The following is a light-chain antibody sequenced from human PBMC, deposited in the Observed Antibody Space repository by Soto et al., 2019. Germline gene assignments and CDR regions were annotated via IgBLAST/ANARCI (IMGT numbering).Light chain of an antibody. CDR1: SGSIASSY. CDR2: EGD. CDR3: QSYDSDTVI. V-gene: IGLV6-57*01. Sequence: NFMLTQPHSMSESPGKTVNISCTRSSGSIASSYVQWYQQRPGSSPSIVIYEGDQRSSGGPDSFSGCIDRSSNSSSPNISGLNSDDEAYYYCQSYDSDTVIFGGGTKLTVL. J-gene: IGLJ2*01.